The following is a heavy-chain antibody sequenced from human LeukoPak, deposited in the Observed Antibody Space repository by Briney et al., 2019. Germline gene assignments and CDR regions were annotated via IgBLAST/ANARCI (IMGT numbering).Heavy chain of an antibody. Sequence: GGSLRLSCAASRVTFSGYAMHWVRQAPGKGLEWVAVTSYDGSNKYYADSVKGRFTISRDNSKNTLYLQMNSLRAEDTAVYYCARAFRGYSYGPNPFDYWGQGTLVTVSS. CDR3: ARAFRGYSYGPNPFDY. CDR2: TSYDGSNK. J-gene: IGHJ4*02. V-gene: IGHV3-30-3*02. D-gene: IGHD5-18*01. CDR1: RVTFSGYA.